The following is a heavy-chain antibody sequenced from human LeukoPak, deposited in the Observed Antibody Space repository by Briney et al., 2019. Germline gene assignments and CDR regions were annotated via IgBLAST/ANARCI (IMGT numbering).Heavy chain of an antibody. J-gene: IGHJ4*02. D-gene: IGHD1-26*01. V-gene: IGHV3-15*01. CDR2: IKSETDGGAT. CDR3: STASTGSYGD. CDR1: GLTFSNAW. Sequence: PGGSLRLSCAASGLTFSNAWMTWVRQAPGKGLEWVGHIKSETDGGATDYAAPVKGRFTISRDDSKNTLYLQMNSLKTEDTGVYYCSTASTGSYGDWGQGSLVTVSS.